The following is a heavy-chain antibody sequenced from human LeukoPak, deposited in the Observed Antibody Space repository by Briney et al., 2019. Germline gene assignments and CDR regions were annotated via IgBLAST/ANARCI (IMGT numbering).Heavy chain of an antibody. V-gene: IGHV3-11*05. J-gene: IGHJ3*02. CDR3: ARGRNCGGDCYTFDAFDI. CDR2: ISSSGSYT. CDR1: GFTFSDYY. Sequence: GGSLRLSCAASGFTFSDYYMSWIRQAPGKGLEWVSFISSSGSYTNYADSVKGRFTISRDNAKNSLYLQMNSLRVEDTAVYYCARGRNCGGDCYTFDAFDIWGQGTMVTVSS. D-gene: IGHD2-21*02.